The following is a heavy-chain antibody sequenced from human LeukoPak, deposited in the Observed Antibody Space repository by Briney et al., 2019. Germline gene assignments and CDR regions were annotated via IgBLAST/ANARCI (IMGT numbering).Heavy chain of an antibody. J-gene: IGHJ5*02. CDR1: GYTFTSYG. CDR2: ISAYNGNT. D-gene: IGHD2-15*01. V-gene: IGHV1-18*01. Sequence: ASVTVSCTASGYTFTSYGISWVRQAPGQGLEWMGWISAYNGNTNYAQKLQGRVTMTTDTSTSTAYMELRSLRSDDTAVYYCARSRPIVVVAATPGWFDPWGQGTLVTVSS. CDR3: ARSRPIVVVAATPGWFDP.